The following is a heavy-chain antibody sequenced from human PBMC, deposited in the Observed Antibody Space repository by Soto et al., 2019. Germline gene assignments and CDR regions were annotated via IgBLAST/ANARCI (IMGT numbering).Heavy chain of an antibody. D-gene: IGHD2-15*01. J-gene: IGHJ6*02. V-gene: IGHV1-18*04. CDR2: ISGKNVNT. Sequence: QVQLVQSGVEVKKPGASVKVSCKASGYTFISHGISWVRQAPGQGLEWMGWISGKNVNTNYAQKLQGRVTLTTDKSTSTAYMELRSLRSDDTAVYYCARVSSSIVVVPDYGMDVWGQGTTVTVSS. CDR3: ARVSSSIVVVPDYGMDV. CDR1: GYTFISHG.